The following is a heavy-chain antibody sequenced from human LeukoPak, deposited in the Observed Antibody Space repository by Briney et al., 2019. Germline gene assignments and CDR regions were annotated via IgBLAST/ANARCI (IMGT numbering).Heavy chain of an antibody. Sequence: SETLSLTCAVSGVSISSSNSYWGWIRQPPGKGLEWIGSIYYSGNTYYNASLKSQVSISIDTSKNQFSLKLTSVTAADTAVYYCARTRYYYNSRSYGAPYYFDYWGQGTLVTVSS. CDR3: ARTRYYYNSRSYGAPYYFDY. CDR2: IYYSGNT. J-gene: IGHJ4*02. V-gene: IGHV4-39*01. D-gene: IGHD3-10*01. CDR1: GVSISSSNSY.